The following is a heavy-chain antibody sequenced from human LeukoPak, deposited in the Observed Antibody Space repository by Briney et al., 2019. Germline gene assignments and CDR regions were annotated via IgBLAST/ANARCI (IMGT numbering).Heavy chain of an antibody. V-gene: IGHV4-34*01. CDR2: INHSGST. CDR3: ARGNYYGSGTLGAFDI. J-gene: IGHJ3*02. CDR1: GGSFSGYY. Sequence: SETLSLTCAVYGGSFSGYYWSWIRQPPGKGLEWIGEINHSGSTNYIPPLKSRVTISVDTSKNQFPLKLSSVTAADTAVYYCARGNYYGSGTLGAFDIWGQGTMVTVSS. D-gene: IGHD3-10*01.